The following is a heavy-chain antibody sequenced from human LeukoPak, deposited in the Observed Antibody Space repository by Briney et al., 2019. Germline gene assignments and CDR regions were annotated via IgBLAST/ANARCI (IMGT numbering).Heavy chain of an antibody. CDR2: INHSGST. CDR1: GGSFSGYY. D-gene: IGHD3-10*01. J-gene: IGHJ5*02. Sequence: SETLSLTCAVYGGSFSGYYWSWIRQPPGKGLEWIGEINHSGSTNYNPSLKSRVTISVDTSKNQFPLKLSSVTAADTAVYYCARDRADLGFDPWGLGTLVTVSS. V-gene: IGHV4-34*01. CDR3: ARDRADLGFDP.